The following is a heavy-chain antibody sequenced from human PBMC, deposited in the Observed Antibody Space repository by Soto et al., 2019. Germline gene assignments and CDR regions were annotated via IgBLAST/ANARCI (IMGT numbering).Heavy chain of an antibody. CDR1: GGSISSYY. CDR3: ARENVLLWFGELLPQWYFDL. V-gene: IGHV4-59*01. Sequence: QVQLQESGPGLVKPSETLSLTCTVSGGSISSYYWSWIRQPPGKGLEWIGYIYYSGSTNYNPSLKSRVTISVDMSKNQFSLKLSSVTAADTAVYYCARENVLLWFGELLPQWYFDLWGRGTLVTVSS. D-gene: IGHD3-10*01. J-gene: IGHJ2*01. CDR2: IYYSGST.